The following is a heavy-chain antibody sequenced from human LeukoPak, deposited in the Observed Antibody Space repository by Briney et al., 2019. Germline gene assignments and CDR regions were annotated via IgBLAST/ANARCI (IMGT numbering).Heavy chain of an antibody. D-gene: IGHD5-18*01. CDR3: AKDVDTAMAGYDY. J-gene: IGHJ4*02. CDR1: GFTFSSYW. V-gene: IGHV3-7*03. Sequence: GGSLRLSCAASGFTFSSYWMSWVRQAPGKGLEWVANIKQDGSEKYYVDSVEGRFTISRDNSKNTLYLQMNSLRAEDTAVYYCAKDVDTAMAGYDYWGQGTLVTVSS. CDR2: IKQDGSEK.